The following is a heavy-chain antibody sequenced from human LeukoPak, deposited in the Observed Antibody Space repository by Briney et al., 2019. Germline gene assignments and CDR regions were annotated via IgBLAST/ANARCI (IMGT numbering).Heavy chain of an antibody. D-gene: IGHD3-22*01. V-gene: IGHV3-30*02. CDR1: GFTFSSYG. CDR3: AKTHYYPQSMQGGEPYYFDY. Sequence: GGSLRLSCAASGFTFSSYGMHCVRHAPGKGLEWVAFIRYDGRNKYYTDSVKCRFTISRDNSKNTLYLQMNSLRAEDTAVYYCAKTHYYPQSMQGGEPYYFDYWGQGTLVTVSS. CDR2: IRYDGRNK. J-gene: IGHJ4*02.